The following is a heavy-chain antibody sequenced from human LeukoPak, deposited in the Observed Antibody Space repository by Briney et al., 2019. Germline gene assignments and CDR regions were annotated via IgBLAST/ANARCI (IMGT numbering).Heavy chain of an antibody. D-gene: IGHD3-9*01. CDR1: GGSISSYC. Sequence: SETLSLTCTVPGGSISSYCWSWIRQPPGKGLEWIGYIYYSGSTNYNPSLKSRVTISVDTSKNQFSLKLSSVTAADTAVYYCASSTMDILTGIFRFAFDYWGQGTLVTVSS. V-gene: IGHV4-59*08. J-gene: IGHJ4*02. CDR3: ASSTMDILTGIFRFAFDY. CDR2: IYYSGST.